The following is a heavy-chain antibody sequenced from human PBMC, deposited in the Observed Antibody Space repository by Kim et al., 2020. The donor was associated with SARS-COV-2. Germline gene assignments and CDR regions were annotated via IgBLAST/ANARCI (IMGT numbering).Heavy chain of an antibody. J-gene: IGHJ3*02. D-gene: IGHD5-12*01. Sequence: GGSLRLSCAASGFTFSDHYMDWVRQAPGKGLEWVGRIRNKAKGYTTEYAASVKGRFSISRDDSRDSLYLQMNSLKTEDTAVYYCCRGLYSGYARTSASFEIWGQGTMVTVSS. CDR3: CRGLYSGYARTSASFEI. V-gene: IGHV3-72*01. CDR2: IRNKAKGYTT. CDR1: GFTFSDHY.